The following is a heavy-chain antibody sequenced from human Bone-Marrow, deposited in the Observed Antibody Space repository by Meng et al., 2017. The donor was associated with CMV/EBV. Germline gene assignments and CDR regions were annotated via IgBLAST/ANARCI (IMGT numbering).Heavy chain of an antibody. J-gene: IGHJ5*02. CDR3: ARGVVVPGWFER. CDR2: MNPNSGNT. CDR1: GYTFTSYD. D-gene: IGHD2-2*01. V-gene: IGHV1-8*03. Sequence: ASVKVSCKASGYTFTSYDINWVRQATGQGLEWMGWMNPNSGNTGYAQKFQGRVTITRNTSISTAYMERRSLRSKDTAVYYCARGVVVPGWFERWGQGTLVTVSS.